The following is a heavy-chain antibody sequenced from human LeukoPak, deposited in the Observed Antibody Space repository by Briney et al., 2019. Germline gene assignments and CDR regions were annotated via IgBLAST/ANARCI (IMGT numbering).Heavy chain of an antibody. CDR2: INHSGST. V-gene: IGHV4-34*01. CDR3: ARGAKDFDL. CDR1: GGSFSGYY. Sequence: SETLSLTCAVYGGSFSGYYWSWIRQPPGKGLEWIGEINHSGSTNYNPSLKSRVTISVDTSKNQFSPKLSSVTAADTAVYYCARGAKDFDLWGRGTLVTVSS. J-gene: IGHJ2*01.